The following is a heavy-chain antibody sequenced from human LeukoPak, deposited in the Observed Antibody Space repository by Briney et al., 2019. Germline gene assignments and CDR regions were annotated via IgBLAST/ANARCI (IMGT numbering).Heavy chain of an antibody. Sequence: PSETLSLTCTVSGGSISSSSYYWGWIRQPPGKGLEWIGSIYYSGSTYYNPSLKSRVTISVDTSKNQFSLKLSSVTAADTAVYYCAMEIHKQLTNWFDPWGQGTLVTVSS. CDR2: IYYSGST. V-gene: IGHV4-39*01. D-gene: IGHD6-13*01. CDR1: GGSISSSSYY. CDR3: AMEIHKQLTNWFDP. J-gene: IGHJ5*02.